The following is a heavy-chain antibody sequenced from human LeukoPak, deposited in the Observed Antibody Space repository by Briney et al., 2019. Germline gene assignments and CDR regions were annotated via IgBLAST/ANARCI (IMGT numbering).Heavy chain of an antibody. J-gene: IGHJ4*02. D-gene: IGHD5-18*01. CDR1: GYTFTGYY. CDR3: ARVMRLGYSYGYYY. V-gene: IGHV1-2*02. Sequence: ASVKVSCKASGYTFTGYYMHWVRQAPGQRLEWMGWINPNSGGTNYAQKFQGRVTMTRDTSISTAYMELSRLRSDDTAVYYCARVMRLGYSYGYYYWGQGTLVTVSS. CDR2: INPNSGGT.